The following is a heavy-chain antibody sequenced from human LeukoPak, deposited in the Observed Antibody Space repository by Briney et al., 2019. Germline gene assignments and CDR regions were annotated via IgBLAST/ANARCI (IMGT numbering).Heavy chain of an antibody. CDR2: IYYSGST. Sequence: SETLSLTCTVSGGSISSSSYYWGWIRQPPGKGLEWIGSIYYSGSTYYNPSLKSRVTISVDTSKNQFSLKLSSVTAADTAVYYCARTAIRDGYNLVSWGQGILVTVSS. D-gene: IGHD5-24*01. CDR3: ARTAIRDGYNLVS. V-gene: IGHV4-39*07. CDR1: GGSISSSSYY. J-gene: IGHJ5*02.